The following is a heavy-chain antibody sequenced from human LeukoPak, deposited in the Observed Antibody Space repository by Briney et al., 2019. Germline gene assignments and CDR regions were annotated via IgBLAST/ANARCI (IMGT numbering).Heavy chain of an antibody. CDR3: AKVYDREIDY. Sequence: PGGSLRLSCAASGCTFSSYAMSWVRQAPGEGLEWVSAISGSGGSTYYADSVKGRFTISRDNSKNTLYLQMNSLRAEDTAVYYCAKVYDREIDYWGQGTLVTVSS. V-gene: IGHV3-23*01. J-gene: IGHJ4*02. CDR1: GCTFSSYA. CDR2: ISGSGGST. D-gene: IGHD3-10*02.